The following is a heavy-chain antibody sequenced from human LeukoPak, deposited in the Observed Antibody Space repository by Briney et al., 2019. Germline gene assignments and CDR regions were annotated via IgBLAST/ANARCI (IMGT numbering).Heavy chain of an antibody. D-gene: IGHD3-10*01. CDR2: IYTSGST. V-gene: IGHV4-61*02. J-gene: IGHJ4*02. CDR3: ARGPRGSFDY. CDR1: GGSMSSGSYY. Sequence: PSQTLSLTCTVSGGSMSSGSYYWSWIRQPAGKGLEWIGRIYTSGSTNYNPSLKSRVTISVDTSKNQFSLKLSSVTAADTAVYYCARGPRGSFDYWGQGTLVTVSS.